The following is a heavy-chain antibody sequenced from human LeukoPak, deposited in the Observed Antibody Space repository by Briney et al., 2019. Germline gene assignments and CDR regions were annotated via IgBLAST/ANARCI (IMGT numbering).Heavy chain of an antibody. CDR2: IGAGGTFT. D-gene: IGHD3-22*01. CDR3: ARDVGGGYHLFTENH. Sequence: GGSLRLSCTASGFTFSSYAMNWVRQAPGKGLEWVSGIGAGGTFTYYADSVKGRFTIFRDNAYNSLYLEMNSLRAEDTAVYYCARDVGGGYHLFTENHRGQGTLVTVSS. J-gene: IGHJ4*02. CDR1: GFTFSSYA. V-gene: IGHV3-23*01.